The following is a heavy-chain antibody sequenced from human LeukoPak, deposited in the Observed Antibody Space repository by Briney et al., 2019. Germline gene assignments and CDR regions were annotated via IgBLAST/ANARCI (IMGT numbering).Heavy chain of an antibody. V-gene: IGHV3-23*01. CDR2: FGGSGGST. CDR3: AKDLIAVAAPYYFDL. J-gene: IGHJ4*02. Sequence: PGGALRLSCAASGFTFSSYAMSWVRQAQGKGLEWVSAFGGSGGSTYYADSVKGRFSISRDNSNNTLYLQMNSLRAEDTAVYYCAKDLIAVAAPYYFDLWGQGTLVTVSS. D-gene: IGHD6-19*01. CDR1: GFTFSSYA.